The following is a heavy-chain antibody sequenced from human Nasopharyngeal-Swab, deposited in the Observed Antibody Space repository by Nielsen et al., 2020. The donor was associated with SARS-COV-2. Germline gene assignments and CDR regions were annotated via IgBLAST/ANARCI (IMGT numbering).Heavy chain of an antibody. CDR2: IDGTGDSS. J-gene: IGHJ5*02. Sequence: GESLKISCAASAFTFSNFAMSWVRQAPGKALEWVSVIDGTGDSSYYADSVKGRFTISRDNSKNTLYLQMNSLRAEDTAVYYCAKIPQRTYGPRYNWFDPWGQGTLVTVSS. CDR1: AFTFSNFA. CDR3: AKIPQRTYGPRYNWFDP. V-gene: IGHV3-23*01. D-gene: IGHD1-1*01.